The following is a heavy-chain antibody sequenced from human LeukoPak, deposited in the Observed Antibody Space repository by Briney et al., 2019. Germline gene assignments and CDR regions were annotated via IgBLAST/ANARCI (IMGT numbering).Heavy chain of an antibody. CDR3: ARHLKVGSATLDASDI. J-gene: IGHJ3*02. CDR2: IYYSGST. Sequence: PSETLSLTCTVSGGSISTYYWSWIRQPPGRGLEWIAYIYYSGSTNYNPSLKSRVTISVDTSKNHFSLKLSSVTAADTAVYYCARHLKVGSATLDASDIWGQGTMVTVSS. D-gene: IGHD5-12*01. V-gene: IGHV4-59*08. CDR1: GGSISTYY.